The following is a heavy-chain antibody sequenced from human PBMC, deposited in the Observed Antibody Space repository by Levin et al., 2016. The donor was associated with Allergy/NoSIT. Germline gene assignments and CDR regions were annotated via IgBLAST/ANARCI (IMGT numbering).Heavy chain of an antibody. D-gene: IGHD5-18*01. J-gene: IGHJ4*02. CDR3: ARVNVDTSLASIDC. CDR2: IRTSGNT. V-gene: IGHV4-30-4*01. Sequence: RQAPGKGLEWIAYIRTSGNTYYSPSLKSRLTISMEKSNNQFSLKLSSVTAADTAVYYCARVNVDTSLASIDCWGQGTLVTVSS.